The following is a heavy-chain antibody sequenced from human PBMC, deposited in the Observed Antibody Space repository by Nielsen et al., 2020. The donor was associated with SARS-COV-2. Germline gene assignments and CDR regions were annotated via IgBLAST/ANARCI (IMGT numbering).Heavy chain of an antibody. J-gene: IGHJ6*03. Sequence: WIRQSPSRGLEWLGRTYYRSKWYNDYAVSVKSRITINQDTSKNQFSLHLNSVTPEDTAVYYCARARGAYGDYYYYYTDVWGKGTTVTVSS. D-gene: IGHD4-17*01. CDR2: TYYRSKWYN. V-gene: IGHV6-1*01. CDR3: ARARGAYGDYYYYYTDV.